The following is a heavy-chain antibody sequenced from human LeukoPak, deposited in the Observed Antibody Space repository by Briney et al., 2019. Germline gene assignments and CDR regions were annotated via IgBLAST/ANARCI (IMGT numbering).Heavy chain of an antibody. J-gene: IGHJ6*02. Sequence: SLRLSCAASGFTFDDYAMHWVRQAPGKGLEWVSVISWNSGSIGYVDSVKGRFTISRDNAKNSLYLQMNSLRAEDTALYYCAKDMTPHYCSSTSCYTEDYYYGMDVWGQGTTVTVSS. CDR1: GFTFDDYA. D-gene: IGHD2-2*02. CDR2: ISWNSGSI. CDR3: AKDMTPHYCSSTSCYTEDYYYGMDV. V-gene: IGHV3-9*01.